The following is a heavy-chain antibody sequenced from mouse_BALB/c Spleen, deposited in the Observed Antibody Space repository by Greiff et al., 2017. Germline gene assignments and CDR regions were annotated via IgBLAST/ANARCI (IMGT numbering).Heavy chain of an antibody. J-gene: IGHJ1*01. CDR1: GYAFSSYW. D-gene: IGHD4-1*01. CDR3: ARLTGTYFDV. V-gene: IGHV1-80*01. CDR2: IYPGDGDT. Sequence: QVQLQQSGAELVRPGSSVKISCKASGYAFSSYWMNWVKQRPGQGLEWIGQIYPGDGDTNYNGKFKGKATLTADKSSSTAYMQLSSLTSEDSAVYFCARLTGTYFDVWGAGTTVTVSS.